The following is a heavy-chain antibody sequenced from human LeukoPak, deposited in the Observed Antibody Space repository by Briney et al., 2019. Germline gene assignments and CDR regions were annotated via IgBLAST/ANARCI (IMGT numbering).Heavy chain of an antibody. CDR1: GFTFSSYS. Sequence: MAGGSLRLSCAASGFTFSSYSMNWVRQAPGKGLEWVSSISSSSSYIYYADSVKGRLTISRDNAKNSLYLQMNSLTAEDTAVYYCARRNPYGSGSYDYWGQGTLVTVSS. J-gene: IGHJ4*02. D-gene: IGHD3-10*01. V-gene: IGHV3-21*01. CDR2: ISSSSSYI. CDR3: ARRNPYGSGSYDY.